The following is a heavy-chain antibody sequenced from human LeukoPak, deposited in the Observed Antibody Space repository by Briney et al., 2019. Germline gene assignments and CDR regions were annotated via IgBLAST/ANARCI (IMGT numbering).Heavy chain of an antibody. J-gene: IGHJ4*02. CDR3: ARGVRIAVAGNIAY. Sequence: GGSLRLSCAASGFTFSSYAMHWVRRAPGKGLEWVAVISYDGPNKNYADSVKGRFTISRDNSKNTLYLQMNSLRAEDTAVYYCARGVRIAVAGNIAYWAQGPLVTVSS. D-gene: IGHD6-19*01. V-gene: IGHV3-30*04. CDR1: GFTFSSYA. CDR2: ISYDGPNK.